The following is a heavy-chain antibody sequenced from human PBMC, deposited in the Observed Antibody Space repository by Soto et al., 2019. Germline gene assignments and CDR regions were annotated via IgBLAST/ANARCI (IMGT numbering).Heavy chain of an antibody. Sequence: QGTLKESGPTLVKPTQTLTLTCSFSGFSLSTSGVGVGWIRQSPGKALEWLALIYWSGDEHYRPSLKSRLSIIKDTFKNHVVLIMTDMDPVDTATYYCARGLATLPGFAFDIWCQGTMVTVSS. V-gene: IGHV2-5*01. D-gene: IGHD6-6*01. CDR2: IYWSGDE. CDR1: GFSLSTSGVG. J-gene: IGHJ3*02. CDR3: ARGLATLPGFAFDI.